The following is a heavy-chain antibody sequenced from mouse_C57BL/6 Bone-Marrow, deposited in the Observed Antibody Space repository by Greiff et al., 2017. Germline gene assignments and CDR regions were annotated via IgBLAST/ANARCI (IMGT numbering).Heavy chain of an antibody. CDR1: GYTFTSYW. Sequence: VKLQQPGAELVKPGASVKLSCKASGYTFTSYWMHWVKQRPGQGLEWIGMIHPNSGSTNYNEKFKSKATLTVDKSSSTAYMQLSSLTSEDSAVYYCARGYYGSRYFDVWGTGTTVTVSS. V-gene: IGHV1-64*01. J-gene: IGHJ1*03. CDR3: ARGYYGSRYFDV. CDR2: IHPNSGST. D-gene: IGHD1-1*01.